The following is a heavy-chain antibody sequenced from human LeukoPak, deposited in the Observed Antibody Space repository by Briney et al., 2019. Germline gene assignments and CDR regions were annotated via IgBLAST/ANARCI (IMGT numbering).Heavy chain of an antibody. CDR2: IRYDGSNK. Sequence: PGGSLRLSCAASGFIFSSYGIHWVRQAPGKGLEWVAFIRYDGSNKYYADSVKGRFTISRDNSKNTLYLQMNSLRAEDTAVYYCAKVWYYYDSSGYFDYWGQGTLVTVSS. CDR3: AKVWYYYDSSGYFDY. CDR1: GFIFSSYG. D-gene: IGHD3-22*01. V-gene: IGHV3-30*02. J-gene: IGHJ4*02.